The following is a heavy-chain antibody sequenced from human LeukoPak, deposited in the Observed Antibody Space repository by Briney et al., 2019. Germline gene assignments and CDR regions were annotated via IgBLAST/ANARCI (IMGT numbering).Heavy chain of an antibody. Sequence: GGSLRLSCAASGFTFSSYAMSWVRQAPGKGLEWVSGISGSGGSTYYADSAKGPFTIHRDNSKNTLYLQMHSLRGEDTAVYYCAKRYYDSSPYTDYWGQGTLVTVSS. CDR1: GFTFSSYA. V-gene: IGHV3-23*01. J-gene: IGHJ4*02. CDR2: ISGSGGST. CDR3: AKRYYDSSPYTDY. D-gene: IGHD3-22*01.